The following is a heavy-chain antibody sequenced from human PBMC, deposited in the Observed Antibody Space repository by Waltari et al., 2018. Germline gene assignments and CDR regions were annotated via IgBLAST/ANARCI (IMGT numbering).Heavy chain of an antibody. Sequence: QVQLVQSGGGVVQPGRSLRLSCAASGFTFSHHVMHWVRQAPGKGLEWVAVIPYDGFNQAYADTVKGRFTSSRDSSNDTLYLQLNSLRPEDTGVYFCARDRRLVGATNPYYFDNWGQGTLVTVSS. D-gene: IGHD1-26*01. CDR2: IPYDGFNQ. V-gene: IGHV3-30*14. CDR3: ARDRRLVGATNPYYFDN. CDR1: GFTFSHHV. J-gene: IGHJ4*02.